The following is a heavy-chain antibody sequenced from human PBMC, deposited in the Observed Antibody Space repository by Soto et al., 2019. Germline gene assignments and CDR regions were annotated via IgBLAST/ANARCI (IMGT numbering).Heavy chain of an antibody. Sequence: GGSLRLSCAASGFTFSNAWMNWVRQAPGKGLEWVGRIKSKTDGGTTDYAAPVKGRFTISRDDSKNTLYLQMNSLKTEDTAVYYCTTDLVYYYDSSGYYDAFDIWGQGTMVTVSS. CDR1: GFTFSNAW. D-gene: IGHD3-22*01. CDR2: IKSKTDGGTT. CDR3: TTDLVYYYDSSGYYDAFDI. V-gene: IGHV3-15*07. J-gene: IGHJ3*02.